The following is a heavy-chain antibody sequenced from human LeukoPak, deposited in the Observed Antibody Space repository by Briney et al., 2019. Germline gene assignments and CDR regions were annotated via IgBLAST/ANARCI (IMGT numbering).Heavy chain of an antibody. CDR1: GFTFSGYV. D-gene: IGHD6-19*01. CDR3: ARRGGSNGWGDFDI. V-gene: IGHV3-23*01. CDR2: IPGSSDNT. J-gene: IGHJ3*02. Sequence: GGSLRLSCAASGFTFSGYVMNWVRQAPGKGLAWVSSIPGSSDNTYYADSVKGRFTISRDNTRSTLYLQMNSLSREDTALYYCARRGGSNGWGDFDIWGQGTMVTVSS.